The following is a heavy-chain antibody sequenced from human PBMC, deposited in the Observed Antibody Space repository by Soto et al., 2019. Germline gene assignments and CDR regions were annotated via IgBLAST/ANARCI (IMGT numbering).Heavy chain of an antibody. D-gene: IGHD7-27*01. CDR3: ARDTGILGWFDP. V-gene: IGHV1-69*08. Sequence: QVQLVQSGAEVKKPGSSVKVSCKASGGTFSSYTISWVRQAPGQGLEWMGRIIPILGIANYAQKFQGRVTITADKSTSTAYMELSSLRSEDTAMYYCARDTGILGWFDPWGQGTLVTVSS. J-gene: IGHJ5*02. CDR1: GGTFSSYT. CDR2: IIPILGIA.